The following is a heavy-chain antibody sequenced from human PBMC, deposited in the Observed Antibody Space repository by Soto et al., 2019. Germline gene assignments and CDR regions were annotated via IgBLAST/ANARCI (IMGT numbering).Heavy chain of an antibody. CDR1: GFSFGSYA. CDR2: ISGSDGKT. D-gene: IGHD3-3*01. CDR3: ARWSYLDY. Sequence: GGFLRLSCAASGFSFGSYALSWVRQAPGKGLEWVSTISGSDGKTFYADSVKGRFSISRDTSQSTLYLQMNSLRADDTAMYYCARWSYLDYWGQGTRVTVSA. V-gene: IGHV3-23*01. J-gene: IGHJ4*02.